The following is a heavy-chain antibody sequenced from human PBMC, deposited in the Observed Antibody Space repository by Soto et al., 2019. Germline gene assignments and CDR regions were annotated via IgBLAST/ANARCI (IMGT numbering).Heavy chain of an antibody. D-gene: IGHD2-2*01. CDR1: GFTFSIYS. Sequence: GSLRLSCAASGFTFSIYSMNWVRQAPGKGLEWVSSISSSSSYIYYADSVKGRFTISRDNAKNSLYLQMNSLRAEDTAVYYCARDVFSPPSAYMDVWGQGTTVTVSS. V-gene: IGHV3-21*01. CDR2: ISSSSSYI. J-gene: IGHJ6*02. CDR3: ARDVFSPPSAYMDV.